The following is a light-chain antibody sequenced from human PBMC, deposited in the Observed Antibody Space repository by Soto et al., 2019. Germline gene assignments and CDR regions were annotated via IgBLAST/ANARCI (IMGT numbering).Light chain of an antibody. CDR1: HDISNY. CDR2: DAS. CDR3: QQYYSYPYT. V-gene: IGKV1-33*01. Sequence: DIQMTQSPSSLSASVGDRVTITCQASHDISNYLNWYQQKLGKAPKLLIYDASNLEPGVPSRFSGSGSGTKFIFTISSLQPEDIATYYCQQYYSYPYTFGQGTKLEIK. J-gene: IGKJ2*01.